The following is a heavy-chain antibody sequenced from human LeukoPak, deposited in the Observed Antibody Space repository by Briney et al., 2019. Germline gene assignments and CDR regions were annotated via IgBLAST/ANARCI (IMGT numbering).Heavy chain of an antibody. CDR3: ATAPILRGEGGEHYKYGMDV. J-gene: IGHJ6*02. Sequence: SGTLSLTCAVSVGSISSGNWWTWVRQSPGKGLEWIGEIYHNGTHNYNPSLKSRVTITADTFKNHFSLKLTSVTAADTAVYYCATAPILRGEGGEHYKYGMDVWGQGTTVIVSS. CDR2: IYHNGTH. D-gene: IGHD2-2*02. CDR1: VGSISSGNW. V-gene: IGHV4-4*02.